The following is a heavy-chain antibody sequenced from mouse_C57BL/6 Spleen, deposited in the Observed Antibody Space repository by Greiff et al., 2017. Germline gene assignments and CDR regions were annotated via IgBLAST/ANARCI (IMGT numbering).Heavy chain of an antibody. CDR3: APLITSVVPWAY. Sequence: VQLQQPGAELAKPGASVKLSCKASGYTFTSYWMHWVKQRPGQGLEWIGYINPSSGYTKYNQKFKDKATLTADKSSSPAYMQLSSLTYEDSAVYCCAPLITSVVPWAYWGQGTLVTVSA. D-gene: IGHD1-1*01. CDR2: INPSSGYT. V-gene: IGHV1-7*01. CDR1: GYTFTSYW. J-gene: IGHJ3*01.